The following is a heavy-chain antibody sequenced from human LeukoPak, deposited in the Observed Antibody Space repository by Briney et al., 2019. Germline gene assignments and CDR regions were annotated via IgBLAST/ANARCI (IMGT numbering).Heavy chain of an antibody. Sequence: SETLSLTRTVSGASISAYYWSWIRQPPGKGLEWIGYIYHSGSTNYSPSLKGRVTISIDTSKNQFSLKLSSVTAADTAVYYCVRDQGTWWFDPWGQGTLVTVSS. CDR2: IYHSGST. D-gene: IGHD1-1*01. CDR1: GASISAYY. CDR3: VRDQGTWWFDP. V-gene: IGHV4-59*01. J-gene: IGHJ5*02.